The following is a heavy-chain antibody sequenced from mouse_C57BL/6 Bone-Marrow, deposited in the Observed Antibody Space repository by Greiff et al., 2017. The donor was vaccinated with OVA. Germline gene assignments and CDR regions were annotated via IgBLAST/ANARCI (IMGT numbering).Heavy chain of an antibody. D-gene: IGHD2-5*01. V-gene: IGHV1-81*01. CDR1: GYTFTSYG. CDR2: IYPRSGNT. J-gene: IGHJ2*01. CDR3: ASSNYGYYFDY. Sequence: QVQLQQSGAELARPGASVKLSCKASGYTFTSYGISWVKQRPGQGLEWIGEIYPRSGNTYYNEKFKGKATLTADKSSSTAYMELRSLTSEDSAVYFCASSNYGYYFDYWGQGTTLTVSS.